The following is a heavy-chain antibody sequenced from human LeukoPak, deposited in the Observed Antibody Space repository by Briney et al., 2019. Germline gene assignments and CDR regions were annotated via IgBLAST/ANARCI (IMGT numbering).Heavy chain of an antibody. V-gene: IGHV1-69*04. J-gene: IGHJ4*02. CDR1: GGTFSSYA. CDR2: IIPILGIP. CDR3: ARGSRGYSLHWHQGVVDY. Sequence: GASVRVSCKASGGTFSSYAISWVRLAPGQGLEWMGRIIPILGIPNYAQKFQGRVTMTRNTSISTAYMELSSLRSEDTAVYYCARGSRGYSLHWHQGVVDYWGQGTLVTVSS. D-gene: IGHD5-18*01.